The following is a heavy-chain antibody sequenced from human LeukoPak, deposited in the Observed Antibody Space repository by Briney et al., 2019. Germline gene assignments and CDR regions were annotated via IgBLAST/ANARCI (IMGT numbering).Heavy chain of an antibody. CDR3: AKEARDCTNGVCYTRWFDP. J-gene: IGHJ5*02. Sequence: PGGSLRLSCAASGFTFSSYAMSWVRQAPGKGLEWVSAISGSGGSTYYADSVKGRFTISRDNSKNTLYLQMNSLRAEDTAVYYCAKEARDCTNGVCYTRWFDPWGQGTLVTVSS. D-gene: IGHD2-8*01. CDR1: GFTFSSYA. CDR2: ISGSGGST. V-gene: IGHV3-23*01.